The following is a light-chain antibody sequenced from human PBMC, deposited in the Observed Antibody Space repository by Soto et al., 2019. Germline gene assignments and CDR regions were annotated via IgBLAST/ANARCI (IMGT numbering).Light chain of an antibody. Sequence: QSALTQPASVSGSPGQSITISCTGTSSDIGGYSYVSWYRQLPGKAPKVMIYDVSYRPSGVSNRFSGSKSGSTASLTISGLQAEDEGDYYCSSYIGSSHLFGTGTKLTVL. CDR1: SSDIGGYSY. CDR2: DVS. V-gene: IGLV2-14*01. J-gene: IGLJ1*01. CDR3: SSYIGSSHL.